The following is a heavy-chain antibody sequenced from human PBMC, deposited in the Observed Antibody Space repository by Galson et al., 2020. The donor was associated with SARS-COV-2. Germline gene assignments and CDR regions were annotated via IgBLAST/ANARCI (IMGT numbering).Heavy chain of an antibody. CDR3: AREDWKGYYDSSGYYYDYYYYYMDV. V-gene: IGHV3-48*03. D-gene: IGHD3-22*01. Sequence: GESLKISCAASGFTFSSYEMNWVRQAPGKGLEWVSYISSSGSTIYYADSVKGRFTISRDNAKNSLYLQMSSLRAEDTAVYYCAREDWKGYYDSSGYYYDYYYYYMDVWGKGTTVTVSS. CDR1: GFTFSSYE. J-gene: IGHJ6*03. CDR2: ISSSGSTI.